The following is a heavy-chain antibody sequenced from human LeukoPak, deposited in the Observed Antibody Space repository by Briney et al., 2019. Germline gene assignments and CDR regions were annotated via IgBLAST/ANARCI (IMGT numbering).Heavy chain of an antibody. J-gene: IGHJ5*02. V-gene: IGHV1-69*05. CDR2: IIPIFGTA. CDR1: GGTFSSYA. D-gene: IGHD2-2*01. Sequence: SVKVSCKASGGTFSSYAISWVRQAPGQGLEWMGGIIPIFGTANYAQKFQGRVTITTDESTSTAYMELSSLRSEDTAVYYCARVAAASPYCSSTSCYFDNWFDPWGQGTLVTVSS. CDR3: ARVAAASPYCSSTSCYFDNWFDP.